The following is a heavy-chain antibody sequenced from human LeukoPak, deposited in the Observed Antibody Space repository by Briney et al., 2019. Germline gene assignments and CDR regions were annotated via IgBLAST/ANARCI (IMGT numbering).Heavy chain of an antibody. CDR2: ISSSSNYI. J-gene: IGHJ4*02. Sequence: GGSLRLSCAASGFTFSSYSMNWVRQAPGKGLEWVSSISSSSNYIYYADSVKGRFTISRDNAKNSLYLQMNSLRAEDTALYYCAKDHYYGSGSYYYFDYWGQGTLVTVSS. CDR1: GFTFSSYS. D-gene: IGHD3-10*01. V-gene: IGHV3-21*04. CDR3: AKDHYYGSGSYYYFDY.